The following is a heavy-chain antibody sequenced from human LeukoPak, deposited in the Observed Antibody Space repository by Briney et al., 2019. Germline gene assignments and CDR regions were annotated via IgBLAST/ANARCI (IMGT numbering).Heavy chain of an antibody. CDR1: GFTFSSYS. Sequence: GGSLRLSCAASGFTFSSYSMNWVRQAPGKGLEWVSYISSSSSTIYYADSVKGRFTISRDNAKNSLYLQMNSLRAEDTAVYYCARVGSYDSSGYYPTLNAFDIWGQGTMVTVSS. CDR3: ARVGSYDSSGYYPTLNAFDI. V-gene: IGHV3-48*04. D-gene: IGHD3-22*01. J-gene: IGHJ3*02. CDR2: ISSSSSTI.